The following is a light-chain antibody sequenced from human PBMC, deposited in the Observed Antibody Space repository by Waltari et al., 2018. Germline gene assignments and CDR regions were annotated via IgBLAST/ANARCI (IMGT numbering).Light chain of an antibody. CDR2: KSS. CDR1: QSIDIW. CDR3: QQYDYYRT. V-gene: IGKV1-5*03. Sequence: DFQMTQSPSALSASIGDRVTITCRASQSIDIWLSWYQQKPGKPPKNLIYKSSILQSGVPSRFSSSGSGTEFTLTIANLQPDDSADYYCQQYDYYRTFGQGTKVEV. J-gene: IGKJ1*01.